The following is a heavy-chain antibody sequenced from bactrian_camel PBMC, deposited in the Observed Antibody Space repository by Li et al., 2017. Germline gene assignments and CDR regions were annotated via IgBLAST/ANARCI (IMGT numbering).Heavy chain of an antibody. CDR2: IDNDYST. V-gene: IGHV3S6*01. J-gene: IGHJ4*01. Sequence: VQLVESGGGSVQAGGSLRLSCVASGFAFSSYCLAWFRQVPGEERTAVASIDNDYSTEYAASVKGRFTVSKDNAKNTLYLQMNGLKPEDTARYFCAVERPGIGEEPRFNGWPQYAYNYWGQGTQVTVS. D-gene: IGHD1*01. CDR3: AVERPGIGEEPRFNGWPQYAYNY. CDR1: GFAFSSYC.